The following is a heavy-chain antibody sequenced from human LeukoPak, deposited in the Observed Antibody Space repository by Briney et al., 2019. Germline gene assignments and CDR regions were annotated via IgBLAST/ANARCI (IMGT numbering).Heavy chain of an antibody. CDR1: GFTFSSYA. V-gene: IGHV3-23*01. Sequence: PGGSLRLSCAASGFTFSSYAMSWVRQAPGKGLEWVSAISGSGGSTYYADSVKGRFTISRDNSRNTLYLQMNSLRAEDTAVYYCAKAIHDFWSGLDYWGQGTLVTVSS. D-gene: IGHD3-3*01. J-gene: IGHJ4*02. CDR2: ISGSGGST. CDR3: AKAIHDFWSGLDY.